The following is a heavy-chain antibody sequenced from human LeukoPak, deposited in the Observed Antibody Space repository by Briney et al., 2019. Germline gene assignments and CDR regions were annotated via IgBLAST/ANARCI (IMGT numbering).Heavy chain of an antibody. CDR1: GGSISSYY. CDR3: ARGRVSSSTWYSTYYYYFYMDV. V-gene: IGHV4-59*01. J-gene: IGHJ6*03. D-gene: IGHD4-11*01. CDR2: IYYSGST. Sequence: SSETLSLTCTVSGGSISSYYWSWIRQPPGKGLEWIGYIYYSGSTNYNPSLKSRVTISVDTSKNQFSLKLSSVTAADTAVYYCARGRVSSSTWYSTYYYYFYMDVWGKGTTVTVSS.